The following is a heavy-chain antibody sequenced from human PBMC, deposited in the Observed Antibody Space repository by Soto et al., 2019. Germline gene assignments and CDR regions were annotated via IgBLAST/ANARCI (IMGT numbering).Heavy chain of an antibody. CDR3: ARDRDTRGIENAFYI. CDR2: IYYSGST. D-gene: IGHD2-2*02. V-gene: IGHV4-31*03. J-gene: IGHJ3*02. Sequence: QVQLQESGPGLVKPSQTLSLTCTVSGGSISSGGYYWSWIGQHPGKGLEWIGYIYYSGSTYYNPSLKSRVTISVDTSKNQFSLKLSSVTAADTAVYYCARDRDTRGIENAFYIWGQGTMVTVSS. CDR1: GGSISSGGYY.